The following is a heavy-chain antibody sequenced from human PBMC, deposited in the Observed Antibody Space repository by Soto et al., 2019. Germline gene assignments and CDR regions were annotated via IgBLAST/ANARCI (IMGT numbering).Heavy chain of an antibody. CDR3: ATYEMGGAGRGR. CDR1: GGSISSSSYY. V-gene: IGHV4-39*07. J-gene: IGHJ4*02. D-gene: IGHD1-26*01. Sequence: SETLSLTCAVSGGSISSSSYYWGWIRQPPGKGLEWIGSIYYSGYTYYNPSLKSRVTISVDTSKNQFSLNLSSVTAADTAVYYCATYEMGGAGRGRWGQGTLVTVSS. CDR2: IYYSGYT.